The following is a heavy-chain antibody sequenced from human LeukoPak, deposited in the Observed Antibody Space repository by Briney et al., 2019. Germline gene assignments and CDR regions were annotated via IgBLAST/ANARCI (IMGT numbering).Heavy chain of an antibody. J-gene: IGHJ5*02. CDR1: GYTLTELS. CDR3: ARAMIQLWPSSPMDP. D-gene: IGHD5-18*01. CDR2: FDPEDGET. Sequence: VASVKVSCKVSGYTLTELSMHWVRQAPGKGLEWMGGFDPEDGETSYAQKFQGRVTMTRDMSTSTVYMELSSLRSEDTAVYYCARAMIQLWPSSPMDPWGQGTLVTVSS. V-gene: IGHV1-24*01.